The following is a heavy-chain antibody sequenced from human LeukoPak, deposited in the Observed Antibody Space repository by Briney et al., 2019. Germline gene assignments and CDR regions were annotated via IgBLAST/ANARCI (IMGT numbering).Heavy chain of an antibody. D-gene: IGHD6-13*01. J-gene: IGHJ5*02. CDR1: GFTVSSNY. CDR3: ARRPLAAAGTPGWFDP. Sequence: PGGSLRLSCPASGFTVSSNYMSWVRQAPGKGLEWVSVIYSGGSTYYADSVKGRFTISRDNSKNTLYLQMNSLRAEDTAVYYCARRPLAAAGTPGWFDPWGQGTLVTVSS. CDR2: IYSGGST. V-gene: IGHV3-66*04.